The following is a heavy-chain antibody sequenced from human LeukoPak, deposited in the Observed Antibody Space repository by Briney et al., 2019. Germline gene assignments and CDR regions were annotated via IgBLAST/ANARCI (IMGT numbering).Heavy chain of an antibody. D-gene: IGHD4-17*01. CDR1: GFTFSSCS. CDR3: PRSVSDDYALDY. J-gene: IGHJ4*02. Sequence: GGSLRLSCAASGFTFSSCSKNWVRQAPGKGLEWVSYISSSSSTIYYADSVKGRFTISRDNAKNSLYLQMNSLRDEDTAVYYCPRSVSDDYALDYWGQGTLVTVSS. CDR2: ISSSSSTI. V-gene: IGHV3-48*02.